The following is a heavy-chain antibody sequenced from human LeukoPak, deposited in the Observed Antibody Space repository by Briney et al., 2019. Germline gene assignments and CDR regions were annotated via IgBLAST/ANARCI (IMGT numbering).Heavy chain of an antibody. Sequence: PSETLSLTCTVSGGSISSYYWSWIRQPPGKGLEWIGYIYYSGSTNYNPSLKSRVTISVDTSKNQFSLKLSSVTAADTAVYYCARVEGYYDFWSGYLGGPNAFDIWGQGTMVTVSS. CDR3: ARVEGYYDFWSGYLGGPNAFDI. V-gene: IGHV4-59*01. CDR2: IYYSGST. D-gene: IGHD3-3*01. J-gene: IGHJ3*02. CDR1: GGSISSYY.